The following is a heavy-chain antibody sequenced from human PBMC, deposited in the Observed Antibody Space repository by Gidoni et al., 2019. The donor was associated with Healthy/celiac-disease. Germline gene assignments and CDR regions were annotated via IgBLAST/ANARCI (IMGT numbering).Heavy chain of an antibody. CDR1: GCNFSSYI. Sequence: EVQLVESGGGLVQSGVSLRLTCTAYGCNFSSYIMNWVRQDPGKGREWVSYIMSSSSTIYYADSVTGRFTISRDNAKNSLYLQMNSLRDEDTAVYYCARDPLDFAGEPYFDYWGQGTLVTVSS. D-gene: IGHD2-2*03. CDR2: IMSSSSTI. J-gene: IGHJ4*02. CDR3: ARDPLDFAGEPYFDY. V-gene: IGHV3-48*02.